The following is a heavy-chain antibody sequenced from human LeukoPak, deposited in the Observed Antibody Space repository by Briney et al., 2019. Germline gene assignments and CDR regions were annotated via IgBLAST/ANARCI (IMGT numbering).Heavy chain of an antibody. CDR1: GASISNYY. J-gene: IGHJ3*02. V-gene: IGHV4-59*01. CDR2: IYYSGST. CDR3: ARGLRNRSSGTRFDVFDI. D-gene: IGHD6-6*01. Sequence: PSETLSLTCTVSGASISNYYWTWIRQPTGKGLEWIGYIYYSGSTNYRPSLKSRVTISVDTSKNQVSLRLRSVTAADTAVYYCARGLRNRSSGTRFDVFDIWGQGTMVTVSS.